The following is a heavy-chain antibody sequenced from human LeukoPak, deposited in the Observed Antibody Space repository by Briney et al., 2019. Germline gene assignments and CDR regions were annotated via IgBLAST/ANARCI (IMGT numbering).Heavy chain of an antibody. CDR1: GASVSSYY. J-gene: IGHJ4*02. CDR2: IYHSGGA. D-gene: IGHD3-10*01. CDR3: ARGRGSGNYYRSVLED. V-gene: IGHV4-59*02. Sequence: SETLSLTCSVSGASVSSYYYNWIRQSPGRPLEWIGYIYHSGGANYNPSLNSRVTISVDTSKNHFSLRLNSVTAADTAVYYCARGRGSGNYYRSVLEDWGQGTLVTVSS.